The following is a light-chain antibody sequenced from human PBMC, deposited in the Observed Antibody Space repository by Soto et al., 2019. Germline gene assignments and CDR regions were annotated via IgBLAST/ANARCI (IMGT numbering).Light chain of an antibody. CDR2: GNR. CDR3: QAYDYSLTASV. V-gene: IGLV1-40*01. Sequence: QSVLTQPPSVSGAPGXXVXXXXTGNSSNLRAGYDVHWYQQLPGTAPKLVIYGNRNRPSGVPERFSGSKSGTSASLAITGLQAEDEGDYYCQAYDYSLTASVFGGGTKLTVL. CDR1: SSNLRAGYD. J-gene: IGLJ3*02.